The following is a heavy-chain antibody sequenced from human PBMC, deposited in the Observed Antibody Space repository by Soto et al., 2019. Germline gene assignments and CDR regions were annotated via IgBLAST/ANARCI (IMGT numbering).Heavy chain of an antibody. CDR2: ISYGGGTT. CDR3: AKNPGYYYDSTGYHFDY. V-gene: IGHV3-23*01. Sequence: PGGSLRLSCAASEFTFSNYAMSWVRQAPGKGLEWVSAISYGGGTTYYADSVKGRFTISRDNTKNIFYLQMNSLRAEDTAVYYCAKNPGYYYDSTGYHFDYWGQGT. J-gene: IGHJ4*02. CDR1: EFTFSNYA. D-gene: IGHD3-22*01.